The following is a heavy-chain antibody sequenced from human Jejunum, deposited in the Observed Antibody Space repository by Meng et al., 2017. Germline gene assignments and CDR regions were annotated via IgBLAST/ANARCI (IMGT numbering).Heavy chain of an antibody. J-gene: IGHJ4*02. CDR3: VRDRGYYNFDF. Sequence: GESLKISCAASGFTFSNHYMSWVRQAPGKGLEWVANIKDDGSGEYYVDSVKGRFTISRDNAKNSLYLQMNSLRAEDTAMYYCVRDRGYYNFDFWGQGTLVTVSS. CDR1: GFTFSNHY. D-gene: IGHD6-25*01. CDR2: IKDDGSGE. V-gene: IGHV3-7*01.